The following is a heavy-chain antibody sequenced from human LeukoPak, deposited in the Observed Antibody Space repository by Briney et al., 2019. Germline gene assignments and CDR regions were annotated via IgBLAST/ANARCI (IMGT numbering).Heavy chain of an antibody. J-gene: IGHJ5*02. Sequence: SETLSLTCSVSGGSISSHYWSWIRRPPGKGQEWIGYIYYSGSTKYNPSLKSRVTISVDTSKNQFSLKLSSVTAADTAVYYCARGGTTVTPGLLWFDPWGQGTLVTVSS. D-gene: IGHD4-17*01. CDR2: IYYSGST. V-gene: IGHV4-59*11. CDR1: GGSISSHY. CDR3: ARGGTTVTPGLLWFDP.